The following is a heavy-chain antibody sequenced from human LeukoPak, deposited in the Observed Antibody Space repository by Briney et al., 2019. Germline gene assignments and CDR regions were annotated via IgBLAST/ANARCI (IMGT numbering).Heavy chain of an antibody. CDR2: ISRSGGTT. Sequence: PGGSLRLSCAASGFTFSSYEFKWVRQAPGKGLDWLSYISRSGGTTDYADSVKGRFTISRDNTKNSVYLQINSLRDEDTAIYYCARRTPFEGMDVWGQRTTVTVSS. CDR3: ARRTPFEGMDV. D-gene: IGHD3-16*01. CDR1: GFTFSSYE. V-gene: IGHV3-48*03. J-gene: IGHJ6*02.